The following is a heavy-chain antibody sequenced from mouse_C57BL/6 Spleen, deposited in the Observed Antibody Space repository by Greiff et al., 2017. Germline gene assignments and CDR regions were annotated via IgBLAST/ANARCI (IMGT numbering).Heavy chain of an antibody. CDR1: GFTFSDYG. V-gene: IGHV5-17*01. CDR3: ARNIATVVDWYFDV. Sequence: EVKLMESGGGLVKPGGSLKLSCAASGFTFSDYGMHWVRQAPEKGLEWVAYISSGSSTIYYADTVKGRFTISRDNAKNTLFLQMTSLRSEDTAMYYCARNIATVVDWYFDVWGTGTTVTVAS. D-gene: IGHD1-1*01. J-gene: IGHJ1*03. CDR2: ISSGSSTI.